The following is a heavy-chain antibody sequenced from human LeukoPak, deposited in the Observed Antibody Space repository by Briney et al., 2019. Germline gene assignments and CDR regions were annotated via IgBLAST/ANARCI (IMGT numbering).Heavy chain of an antibody. J-gene: IGHJ5*02. CDR1: GFTFSSYA. V-gene: IGHV3-30-3*01. Sequence: GGSLRLSCAASGFTFSSYAMHWVRQAPGKGLEWVAVISYDGNNKYYADSVKGRFTISRDNSKNTLYLQMNSLRAEDTAVYYCARDRGYCSSTSCSFWFDPWGQGTLVTVSS. CDR3: ARDRGYCSSTSCSFWFDP. D-gene: IGHD2-2*01. CDR2: ISYDGNNK.